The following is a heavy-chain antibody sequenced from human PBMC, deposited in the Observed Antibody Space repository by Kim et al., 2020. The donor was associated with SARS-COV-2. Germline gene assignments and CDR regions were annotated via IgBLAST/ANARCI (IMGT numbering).Heavy chain of an antibody. V-gene: IGHV3-7*01. D-gene: IGHD4-4*01. Sequence: KEEGRQKYYVDSGEGRFSISRDNAANSLYLQMNSLRAEDTAVYYCGRDYSDWGQGTLVTVSS. J-gene: IGHJ4*02. CDR3: GRDYSD. CDR2: KEEGRQK.